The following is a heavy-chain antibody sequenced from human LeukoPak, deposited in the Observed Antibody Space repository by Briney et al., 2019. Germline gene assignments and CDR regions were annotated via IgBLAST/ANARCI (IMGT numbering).Heavy chain of an antibody. D-gene: IGHD6-19*01. Sequence: ASVKVSCKASGYTFTSYDINWVRQATGQGLEWMGWMNPNSGNTGYAQKFQGRVTMTMNTSISTDYMELSSLSSEDTAVYYCASLVGSSSGGFDYWGQGTLVTVSS. CDR1: GYTFTSYD. V-gene: IGHV1-8*01. J-gene: IGHJ4*02. CDR3: ASLVGSSSGGFDY. CDR2: MNPNSGNT.